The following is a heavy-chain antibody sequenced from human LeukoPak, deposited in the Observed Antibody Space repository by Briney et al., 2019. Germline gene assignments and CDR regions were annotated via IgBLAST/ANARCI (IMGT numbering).Heavy chain of an antibody. D-gene: IGHD6-19*01. CDR1: GGSISSYY. CDR2: IYTSGST. Sequence: SETLSLTCTVSGGSISSYYWSWIRQPAGKGLEWIGRIYTSGSTNYNPSLKSRVTMSVDTSKNQFSLELSSVTAADTAVYYCARSKIAVADYYFDYWGQGTLVTVSS. CDR3: ARSKIAVADYYFDY. V-gene: IGHV4-4*07. J-gene: IGHJ4*02.